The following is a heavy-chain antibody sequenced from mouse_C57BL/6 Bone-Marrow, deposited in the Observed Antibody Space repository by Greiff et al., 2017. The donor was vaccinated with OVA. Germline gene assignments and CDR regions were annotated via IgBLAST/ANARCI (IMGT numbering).Heavy chain of an antibody. CDR3: ARDYDFSAWFAY. J-gene: IGHJ3*01. V-gene: IGHV1-19*01. CDR1: GYTFTDYY. Sequence: VQLQQSGPVLVKPGASVKMSCKASGYTFTDYYMNWVKQSHGKSLEWIGVINPYNGGTSYNQKFKGKATLTVDKSSRTAYMELNSLTSEDSAVYYGARDYDFSAWFAYWGQGTLVTVSA. D-gene: IGHD2-4*01. CDR2: INPYNGGT.